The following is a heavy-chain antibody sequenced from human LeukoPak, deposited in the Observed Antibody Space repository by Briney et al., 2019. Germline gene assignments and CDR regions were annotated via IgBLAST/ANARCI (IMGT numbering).Heavy chain of an antibody. Sequence: GGSLRLSCAASGFTLDDYAMHWVRQAPGKGLEWVSLISGNGGSTYYVDSVKGRFTISRDNSKNSLYLQMNSLRTEDTALYYCAKDVDILTGFYNYYGLDVWGQGTTVTVSS. CDR3: AKDVDILTGFYNYYGLDV. J-gene: IGHJ6*02. V-gene: IGHV3-43*02. D-gene: IGHD3-9*01. CDR1: GFTLDDYA. CDR2: ISGNGGST.